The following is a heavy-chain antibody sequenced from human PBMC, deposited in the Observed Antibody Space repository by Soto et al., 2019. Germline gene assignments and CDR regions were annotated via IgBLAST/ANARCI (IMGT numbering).Heavy chain of an antibody. CDR3: ASDRYDLWSGYYSWFDP. J-gene: IGHJ5*02. D-gene: IGHD3-3*01. V-gene: IGHV4-61*05. Sequence: PSETLSLTCTVSGGSISNSSYLWGWIRQPPGKGLQWIGYIYYSGSTNYNPSLKSRVTISVDTSKNQFSLKLSSVTAADTAVYYCASDRYDLWSGYYSWFDPWGQGTLVAVSS. CDR1: GGSISNSSYL. CDR2: IYYSGST.